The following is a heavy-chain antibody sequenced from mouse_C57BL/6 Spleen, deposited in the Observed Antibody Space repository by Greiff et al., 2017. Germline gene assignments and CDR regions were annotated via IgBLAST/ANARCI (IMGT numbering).Heavy chain of an antibody. CDR1: GFTFSDYY. D-gene: IGHD2-12*01. Sequence: EVQLVESEGGLVQPGSSMKLSCTASGFTFSDYYMAWVRQVPEKGLEWVANINYDGSSTYYLDSLKSRFIISRDNAKNILYLQMSSLKSEDTATYYCARGHYYSSLYAMDYWGQGTSVTVSS. CDR3: ARGHYYSSLYAMDY. J-gene: IGHJ4*01. V-gene: IGHV5-16*01. CDR2: INYDGSST.